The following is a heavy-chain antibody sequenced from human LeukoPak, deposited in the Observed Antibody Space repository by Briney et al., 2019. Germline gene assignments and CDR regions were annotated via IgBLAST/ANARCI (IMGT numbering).Heavy chain of an antibody. CDR1: GFAFSRYG. D-gene: IGHD4-23*01. Sequence: PGGSLRLSCAASGFAFSRYGMHWVRQAPGKGLEGVALISHDGTNKNHADSVKGRFTISRDNSNNTLYLQMSSLRPDDTAVYYCAEGPGGLDYWGQGTLVT. V-gene: IGHV3-30*03. CDR3: AEGPGGLDY. CDR2: ISHDGTNK. J-gene: IGHJ4*02.